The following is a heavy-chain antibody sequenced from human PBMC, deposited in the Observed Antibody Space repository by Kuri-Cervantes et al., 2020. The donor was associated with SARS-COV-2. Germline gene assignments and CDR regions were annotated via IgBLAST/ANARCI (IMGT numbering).Heavy chain of an antibody. J-gene: IGHJ6*02. V-gene: IGHV4-30-4*01. D-gene: IGHD3-3*01. Sequence: SETLSLTCTVSGGSISSGDYYWSWIRQPPGKGLEWIGYIYYSGSTYYNPPLKSRVTISVDTSKNQFSLKLSSVTAADTAVYYCARPMPYDFWSGYRAYYYGMDVWGQGTTVTVSS. CDR1: GGSISSGDYY. CDR3: ARPMPYDFWSGYRAYYYGMDV. CDR2: IYYSGST.